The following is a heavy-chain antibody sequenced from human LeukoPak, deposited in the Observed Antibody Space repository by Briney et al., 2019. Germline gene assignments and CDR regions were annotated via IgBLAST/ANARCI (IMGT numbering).Heavy chain of an antibody. J-gene: IGHJ6*03. V-gene: IGHV4-61*05. CDR3: ARYCSGGSCYSGRYYYYYYMDV. D-gene: IGHD2-15*01. Sequence: SETLSLTCTVSGGSISSSSYYWGWIRQPPGKGLEWIGCIYYSGYTNYKSSLKSRVTVSVDTSKNQFSLKLSSVTAAHTAVYYCARYCSGGSCYSGRYYYYYYMDVWGKGTTVTVSS. CDR2: IYYSGYT. CDR1: GGSISSSSYY.